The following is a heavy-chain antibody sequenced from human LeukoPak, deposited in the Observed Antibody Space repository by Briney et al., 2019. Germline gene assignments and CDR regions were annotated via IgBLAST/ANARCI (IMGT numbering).Heavy chain of an antibody. V-gene: IGHV1-24*01. Sequence: ASVKVSCKVSGYTLTELSMHWVRQAPGKGLEWMGGFDPEDGETIYAQKFQGRVTMTEDTSTDTAYMELSSLRSEDTAVYYCATGSEVVPAAIRDDAFDIWGQGTMVTVSS. CDR2: FDPEDGET. J-gene: IGHJ3*02. CDR3: ATGSEVVPAAIRDDAFDI. D-gene: IGHD2-2*01. CDR1: GYTLTELS.